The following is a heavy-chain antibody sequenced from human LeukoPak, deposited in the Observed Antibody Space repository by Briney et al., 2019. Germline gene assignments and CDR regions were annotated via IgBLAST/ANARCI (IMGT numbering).Heavy chain of an antibody. J-gene: IGHJ4*02. D-gene: IGHD3-10*01. V-gene: IGHV3-21*01. CDR3: ARELLWFGELFDY. Sequence: GGSLRLSCAASGFTSSSYSMNWVRQAPGKGLEWVSSISSSSSYIYYADSVKGRFTISRDNAKNSLYLQMNSLRAEDTAVYYCARELLWFGELFDYWGQGTLVTVSS. CDR2: ISSSSSYI. CDR1: GFTSSSYS.